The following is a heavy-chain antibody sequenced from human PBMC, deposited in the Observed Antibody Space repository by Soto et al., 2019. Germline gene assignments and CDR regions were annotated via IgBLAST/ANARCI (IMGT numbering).Heavy chain of an antibody. J-gene: IGHJ3*02. CDR1: GGSISSYY. Sequence: PSETLSLTCTVSGGSISSYYWSWIRQPPGKGLEWIGYIYYSGSTNYNPSLKSRVTISVDTSKNLFSLKLSSVTAADTAVYYCARALILTGYYIHDAFDIWGQGTMVTVSS. V-gene: IGHV4-59*01. D-gene: IGHD3-9*01. CDR2: IYYSGST. CDR3: ARALILTGYYIHDAFDI.